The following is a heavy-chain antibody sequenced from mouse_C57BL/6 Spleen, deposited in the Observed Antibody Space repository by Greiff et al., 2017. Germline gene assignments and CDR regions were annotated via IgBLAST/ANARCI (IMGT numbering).Heavy chain of an antibody. CDR2: IYPRSGNT. J-gene: IGHJ3*01. CDR1: GYTFTSYG. Sequence: VQLQQSGAELARPGASVKLSCKASGYTFTSYGISWVKQRTGQGLEWIGEIYPRSGNTYYNEKFKGKATLTADKSSSTAYMELRSLTSEDSAVYFCARDGDYYCGSSYGFAYWGQGTLVTVSA. CDR3: ARDGDYYCGSSYGFAY. D-gene: IGHD1-1*01. V-gene: IGHV1-81*01.